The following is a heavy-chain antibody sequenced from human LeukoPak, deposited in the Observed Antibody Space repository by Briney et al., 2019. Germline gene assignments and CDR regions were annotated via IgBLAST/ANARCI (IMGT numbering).Heavy chain of an antibody. V-gene: IGHV1-18*01. CDR1: GYTFTSYG. CDR2: ISAYNGNT. CDR3: ARVQMGDVVRGGIAVAPPIVPFDY. Sequence: ASVKVSCKASGYTFTSYGISWVRQAPGQGLEWMGWISAYNGNTNYAQKLQGRVTMTTDTSTSTAYMELRSLRSDDTAVYYCARVQMGDVVRGGIAVAPPIVPFDYWGQGTLVTVSS. J-gene: IGHJ4*02. D-gene: IGHD6-19*01.